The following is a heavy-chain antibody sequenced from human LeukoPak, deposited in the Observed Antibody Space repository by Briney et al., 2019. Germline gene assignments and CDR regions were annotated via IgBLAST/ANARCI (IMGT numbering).Heavy chain of an antibody. D-gene: IGHD6-19*01. J-gene: IGHJ4*02. Sequence: SGTLSLTCTVSGASIIGPKWWNWVRLSPGKGMEWIGEVFHTGSTHYNPSLRSRVTISVDTSKNQFSLILTSVTDADRAVYYCATSSGWYRYDSWGQGTLVTVSS. CDR2: VFHTGST. CDR3: ATSSGWYRYDS. CDR1: GASIIGPKW. V-gene: IGHV4-4*02.